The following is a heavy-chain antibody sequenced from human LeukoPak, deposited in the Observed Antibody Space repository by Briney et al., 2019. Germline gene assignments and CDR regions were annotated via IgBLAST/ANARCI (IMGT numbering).Heavy chain of an antibody. V-gene: IGHV7-4-1*02. CDR3: ARVPRITMIVVDEFDY. D-gene: IGHD3-22*01. CDR2: INTNTGNP. J-gene: IGHJ4*02. Sequence: ASVKVSCKASGYTFTSYAMNWVRQAPGQGLEWMGWINTNTGNPTYAQGFTGRFVFSLDTSVSTAYLQISSLKAEDTAVYYCARVPRITMIVVDEFDYWGQGTLVTVFS. CDR1: GYTFTSYA.